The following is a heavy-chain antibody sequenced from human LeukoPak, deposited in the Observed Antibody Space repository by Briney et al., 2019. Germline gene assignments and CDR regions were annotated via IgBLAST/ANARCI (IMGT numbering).Heavy chain of an antibody. CDR1: DFTVISNL. V-gene: IGHV3-53*01. D-gene: IGHD3-16*02. Sequence: GGSLTLSCAASDFTVISNLMTWVRQSPGRGLEWLSSIYSGGATYYADSVKGGLTISRDHSNHSVSLQMTNLRVEDTAIYYCARGAYRISWPGIDYWGQGTLVTVSS. CDR2: IYSGGAT. J-gene: IGHJ4*02. CDR3: ARGAYRISWPGIDY.